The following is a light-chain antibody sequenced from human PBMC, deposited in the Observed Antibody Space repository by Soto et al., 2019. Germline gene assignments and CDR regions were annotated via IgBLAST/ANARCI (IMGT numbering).Light chain of an antibody. V-gene: IGKV3-11*01. CDR1: QSVSSY. Sequence: EIVLPQSPATLSLSPGERATLSCRASQSVSSYLAWYQQKPGQAPRLLIYDASNRATGIPARFSGSGSGTDFTLTISSLEPEDFAVYYCQQRSNWPIFTFGPGTKVDIK. J-gene: IGKJ3*01. CDR2: DAS. CDR3: QQRSNWPIFT.